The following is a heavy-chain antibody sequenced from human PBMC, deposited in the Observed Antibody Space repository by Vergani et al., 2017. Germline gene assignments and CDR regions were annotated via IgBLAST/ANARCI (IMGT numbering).Heavy chain of an antibody. D-gene: IGHD6-19*01. V-gene: IGHV3-23*04. J-gene: IGHJ3*02. CDR1: SFSVSSQY. Sequence: LVESGGGLVQPGGSLRLSCAASSFSVSSQYMTWVRQAPGKGLEWVSTLSASDRRTHYADSVKGRFTISRDNSKNTLFLHMNSLRPEDTAVYYCTKVGRSEVAGTFGAFDIWGQGTMVTVSS. CDR3: TKVGRSEVAGTFGAFDI. CDR2: LSASDRRT.